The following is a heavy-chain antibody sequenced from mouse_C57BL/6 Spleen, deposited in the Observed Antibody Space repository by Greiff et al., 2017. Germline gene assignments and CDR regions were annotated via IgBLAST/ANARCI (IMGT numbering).Heavy chain of an antibody. CDR2: FYPGSGSI. D-gene: IGHD2-1*01. Sequence: VKLQQSGAELVKPGASVKLSCKASGYTFTEYTIHWVKQRSGQGLEWIGWFYPGSGSIKYNEKFKDKATLTADKSSSTVYMELSRLTSEDSAVYFCARHEEPGYGNYERFDYWGQGTTLTVSS. J-gene: IGHJ2*01. CDR1: GYTFTEYT. V-gene: IGHV1-62-2*01. CDR3: ARHEEPGYGNYERFDY.